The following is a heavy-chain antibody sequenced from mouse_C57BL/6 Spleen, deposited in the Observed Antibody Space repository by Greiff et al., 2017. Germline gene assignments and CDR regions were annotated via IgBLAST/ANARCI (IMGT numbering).Heavy chain of an antibody. CDR1: GFTFSSYA. J-gene: IGHJ2*01. Sequence: EVKLVESGGGLVKPGGSLKLSCAASGFTFSSYAMSWVRQTPEKRLEWVATISDGGSYTYYPDNVKGRFTISRDNAKNNLYLQMSHLKSEDTAMYYCAREDHFDYWGQGTTLTVSS. CDR3: AREDHFDY. CDR2: ISDGGSYT. V-gene: IGHV5-4*01.